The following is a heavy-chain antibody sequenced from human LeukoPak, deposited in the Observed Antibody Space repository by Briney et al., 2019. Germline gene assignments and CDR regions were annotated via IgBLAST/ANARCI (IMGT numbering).Heavy chain of an antibody. D-gene: IGHD5/OR15-5a*01. CDR2: ISRSSTYI. CDR1: GFTFSTYG. V-gene: IGHV3-21*01. Sequence: GGSLRLSCAASGFTFSTYGMTWVRQAPGKGLQWVSSISRSSTYIYYADSVKGRFTISRDSAKNSLFLQMNSLRAEDTAVYFCARDVYNDRGKFDSWGQGTLVTVSS. CDR3: ARDVYNDRGKFDS. J-gene: IGHJ4*02.